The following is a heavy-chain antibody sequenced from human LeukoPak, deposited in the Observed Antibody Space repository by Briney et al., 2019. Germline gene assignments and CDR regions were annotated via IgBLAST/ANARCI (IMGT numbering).Heavy chain of an antibody. V-gene: IGHV3-23*01. J-gene: IGHJ4*02. CDR2: ISGSGTNT. CDR1: GGSISSSSYY. Sequence: PSETLSLTCTVSGGSISSSSYYWGWIRQAPGKGLEWVSGISGSGTNTDYADSVKGRFTISRDNSKNTLYVQMNSLRAEDTAVYYCAKTPAPVFGSKHYFDYWGQGTLVTVSS. D-gene: IGHD3-3*01. CDR3: AKTPAPVFGSKHYFDY.